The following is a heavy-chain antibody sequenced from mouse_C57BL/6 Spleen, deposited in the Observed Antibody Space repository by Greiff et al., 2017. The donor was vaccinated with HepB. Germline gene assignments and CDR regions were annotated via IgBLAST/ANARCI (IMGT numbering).Heavy chain of an antibody. CDR3: ARGTSFDY. V-gene: IGHV1-54*01. CDR1: GYAFTNYL. J-gene: IGHJ2*01. Sequence: VQLQQSGAELVRPGTSVKVSCKASGYAFTNYLIEWVKQRPGQGLEWIGVINPGSGGTNYNEKFKGKATLTADKSSSTAYMQLSSRTSEDSAVYFCARGTSFDYWGQGTTLTVSS. D-gene: IGHD3-1*01. CDR2: INPGSGGT.